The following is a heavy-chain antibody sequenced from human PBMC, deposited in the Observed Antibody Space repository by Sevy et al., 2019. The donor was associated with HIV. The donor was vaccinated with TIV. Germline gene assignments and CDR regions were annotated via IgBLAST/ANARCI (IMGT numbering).Heavy chain of an antibody. CDR1: GFTFIDYA. D-gene: IGHD1-26*01. J-gene: IGHJ4*02. CDR3: ARDLISGSYSQSLDY. V-gene: IGHV3-30*04. CDR2: ISSDGNSQ. Sequence: GGSLRLSCADSGFTFIDYAMHWVRQAPGKGLEWVAVISSDGNSQYSADSVKGRFTISRDNSKNTLYLQMDSLRVEDTAVYYCARDLISGSYSQSLDYWGQGTLVTVSS.